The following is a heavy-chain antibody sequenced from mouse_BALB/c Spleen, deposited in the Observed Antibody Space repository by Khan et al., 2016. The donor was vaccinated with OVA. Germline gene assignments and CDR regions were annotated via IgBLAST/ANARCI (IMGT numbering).Heavy chain of an antibody. V-gene: IGHV1-9*01. Sequence: QVQLKQSGAELMKPGASVKISCKATGYTFSSYWIEWVKQRPGHGLEWIGEILPGSGSTNYNEKFKGKATFTADTSSNTAYMQLCSLTSEDSAVYYCARGGSSYDYYAMDYWGQGTSVTVSS. D-gene: IGHD1-1*01. CDR2: ILPGSGST. J-gene: IGHJ4*01. CDR1: GYTFSSYW. CDR3: ARGGSSYDYYAMDY.